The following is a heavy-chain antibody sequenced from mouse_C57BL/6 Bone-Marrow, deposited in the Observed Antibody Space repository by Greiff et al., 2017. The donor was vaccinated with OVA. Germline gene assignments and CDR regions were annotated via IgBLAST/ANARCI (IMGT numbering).Heavy chain of an antibody. CDR2: INPGSGGT. J-gene: IGHJ4*01. Sequence: QVQLKESGAELVRPGTSVKVSCKASGYAFTNYLIEWVKQRPGQGLEWIGVINPGSGGTNYNEKFKGKATLTADKSSSTAYMQLSSLTSEDCAVYFCARMYYGSSYRNAMDYWGQGTSVTVSS. D-gene: IGHD1-1*01. V-gene: IGHV1-54*01. CDR1: GYAFTNYL. CDR3: ARMYYGSSYRNAMDY.